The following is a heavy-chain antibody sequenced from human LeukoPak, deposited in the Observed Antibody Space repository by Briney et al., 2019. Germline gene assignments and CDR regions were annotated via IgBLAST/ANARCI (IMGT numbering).Heavy chain of an antibody. Sequence: PSETLPLTCTVSGGSISSSSYYWGWIRQPPGKGLEWIGSIYYSGSTYYNPSLKRRVTISVDTSKNQFSLKLTSVTAADTAVYYCARDRRGSPSDFLHWGQGTLVTVSS. CDR1: GGSISSSSYY. J-gene: IGHJ1*01. CDR2: IYYSGST. D-gene: IGHD5-12*01. CDR3: ARDRRGSPSDFLH. V-gene: IGHV4-39*07.